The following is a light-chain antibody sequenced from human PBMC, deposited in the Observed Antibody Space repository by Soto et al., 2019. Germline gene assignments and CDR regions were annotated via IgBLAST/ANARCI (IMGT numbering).Light chain of an antibody. V-gene: IGKV1-5*03. Sequence: DIQMTQSPSTLSASVGDRVTITCRASQSISSWLAWYQQKPGKAPKLLIYKASSLESGVPSRFSGSGSVTEFTLTISSLQPDDFSTYYCQQYNSYPMYTFGQGTQLEIK. J-gene: IGKJ2*01. CDR2: KAS. CDR3: QQYNSYPMYT. CDR1: QSISSW.